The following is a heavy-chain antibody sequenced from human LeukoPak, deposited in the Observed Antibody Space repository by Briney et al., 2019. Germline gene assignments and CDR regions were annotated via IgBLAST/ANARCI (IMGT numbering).Heavy chain of an antibody. V-gene: IGHV3-23*01. D-gene: IGHD2-2*01. CDR3: ASAADIVVVPAAPFDP. CDR1: GFTFSSYA. Sequence: AGGSLRLSCAASGFTFSSYAMSWVRQAPGKGLEWVSAISGSGGSTYYADSVKGRFTISRDNSKNTLYLQMNSLRAEDTAVYYCASAADIVVVPAAPFDPWGQGTLVTVSS. J-gene: IGHJ5*02. CDR2: ISGSGGST.